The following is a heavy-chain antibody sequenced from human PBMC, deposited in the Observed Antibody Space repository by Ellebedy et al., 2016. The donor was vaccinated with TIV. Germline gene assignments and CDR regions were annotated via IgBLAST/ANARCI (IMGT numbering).Heavy chain of an antibody. CDR3: ARVAEFFYDSSGYPTPDYFDF. CDR1: GGTFSTYG. CDR2: IIPIFATT. J-gene: IGHJ4*02. Sequence: AASVKVSCRASGGTFSTYGFNSVRQARGQGLEWMGGIIPIFATTKYAQKFQGRVTITADESTSTVYMGLSSLRSEDTAVYYCARVAEFFYDSSGYPTPDYFDFWGQGALVTVSS. V-gene: IGHV1-69*13. D-gene: IGHD3-22*01.